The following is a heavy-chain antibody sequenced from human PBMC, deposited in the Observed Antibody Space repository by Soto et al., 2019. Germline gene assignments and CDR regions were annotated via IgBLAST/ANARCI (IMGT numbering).Heavy chain of an antibody. Sequence: GGSLRLSCAASGFTFSSYSMNWVRQAPGKGLEWVSYISSSSSTIYYADSVKGRFTISRDNAKNSLYLQMNSLRAEDTAVYYCAAVYALYYYMDVWGKGTTVTVSS. D-gene: IGHD2-8*01. CDR1: GFTFSSYS. CDR2: ISSSSSTI. J-gene: IGHJ6*03. V-gene: IGHV3-48*01. CDR3: AAVYALYYYMDV.